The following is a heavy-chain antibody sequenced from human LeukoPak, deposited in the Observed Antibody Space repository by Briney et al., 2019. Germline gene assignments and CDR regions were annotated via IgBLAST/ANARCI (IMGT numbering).Heavy chain of an antibody. CDR2: ISSSSSYI. CDR3: AELGITMIGGV. Sequence: GGSLRLSCAASGFTFSSYSMNWVRQAPGKGLEWVSSISSSSSYIYYADSVKGRVTISRDNAKNSLYLQMNSLRAEDTAVYYCAELGITMIGGVWGKGTTVTISS. V-gene: IGHV3-21*01. CDR1: GFTFSSYS. D-gene: IGHD3-10*02. J-gene: IGHJ6*04.